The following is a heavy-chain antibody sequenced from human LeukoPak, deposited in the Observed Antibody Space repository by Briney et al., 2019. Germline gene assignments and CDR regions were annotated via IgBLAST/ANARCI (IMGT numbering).Heavy chain of an antibody. CDR3: ARCSGSYYNDFDY. CDR2: IYYSGST. CDR1: GGSISSSSYY. D-gene: IGHD3-10*02. V-gene: IGHV4-39*07. Sequence: SETLSLTCTVSGGSISSSSYYWGWIRQPPGRGLEWIGSIYYSGSTYYNPSLKSRVTISVDTSKNQFSLRLSSVTAADTAVYYCARCSGSYYNDFDYWGQGTLVTVSS. J-gene: IGHJ4*02.